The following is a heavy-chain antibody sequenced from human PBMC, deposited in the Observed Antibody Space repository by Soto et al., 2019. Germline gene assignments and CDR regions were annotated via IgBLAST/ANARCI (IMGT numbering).Heavy chain of an antibody. J-gene: IGHJ6*02. CDR2: IYYSGST. Sequence: SETLSLTCTGSGGSISRGSYYWGWLRQAQGKGLEWIGSIYYSGSTFYNPSLKSRVTISVDTSKNQFSLKLSSVTAADTAVYYCASVCINCYADYCDVLYVSGQGTTVPVSS. CDR3: ASVCINCYADYCDVLYV. CDR1: GGSISRGSYY. D-gene: IGHD3-16*01. V-gene: IGHV4-39*01.